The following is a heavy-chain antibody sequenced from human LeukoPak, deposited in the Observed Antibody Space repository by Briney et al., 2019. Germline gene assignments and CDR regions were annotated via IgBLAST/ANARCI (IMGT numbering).Heavy chain of an antibody. CDR1: GFTFSSYT. J-gene: IGHJ3*02. CDR2: ISSSSSYI. CDR3: ARDRDGEDTDAFDI. Sequence: GGSLRLSCAASGFTFSSYTINWVRQAPGKGLEWVSSISSSSSYIYYADSVKGRFTISRDNAKNSLYLQMNSLRAEDTAVYYCARDRDGEDTDAFDIWGQGTMVTVSS. V-gene: IGHV3-21*01. D-gene: IGHD4-17*01.